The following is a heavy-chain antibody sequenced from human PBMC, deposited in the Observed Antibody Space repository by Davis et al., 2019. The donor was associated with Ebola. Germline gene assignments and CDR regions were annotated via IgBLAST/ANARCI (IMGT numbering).Heavy chain of an antibody. CDR2: INQDGSEK. J-gene: IGHJ4*03. CDR3: AKDHRFVVAAVTGLDY. V-gene: IGHV3-7*01. CDR1: GFTFRTYW. D-gene: IGHD2-21*01. Sequence: GGSLRLSCAASGFTFRTYWMAWVRQAPGKGLEWVANINQDGSEKYYADSVKGRFTISRDNSKNTVYLQMDSLRAEDTAVYFCAKDHRFVVAAVTGLDYWGQGTVVTVSS.